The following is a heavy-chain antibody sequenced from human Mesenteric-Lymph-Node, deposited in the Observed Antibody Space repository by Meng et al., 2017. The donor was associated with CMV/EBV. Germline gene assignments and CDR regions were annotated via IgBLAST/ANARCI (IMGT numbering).Heavy chain of an antibody. V-gene: IGHV6-1*01. CDR1: GDSISSNNAA. CDR3: AYFGDFPPLW. J-gene: IGHJ4*02. Sequence: PLQQSGPGLVKTSQILSGTRSLSGDSISSNNAAWNWIRQSPSRGLEWLGMTYYRSESYYDYAVSVQSRISVNLDTSNHQLYMHLIFVTPEDTAVYYCAYFGDFPPLWWGQGTLVTVSS. D-gene: IGHD3-16*01. CDR2: TYYRSESYY.